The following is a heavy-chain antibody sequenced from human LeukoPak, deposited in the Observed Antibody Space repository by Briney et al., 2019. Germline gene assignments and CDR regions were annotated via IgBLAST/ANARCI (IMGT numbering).Heavy chain of an antibody. V-gene: IGHV3-21*01. CDR1: GFTFSSYS. J-gene: IGHJ4*02. D-gene: IGHD6-19*01. CDR3: ARDSAARGRYSVAGPFDF. CDR2: MSSNSTYI. Sequence: GGSLSLSCAATGFTFSSYSMNWVRQAPGKVLEWVSYMSSNSTYIYYADSVKGRFTISRDDAKNSVYLQMNSLRAEDTAIYYCARDSAARGRYSVAGPFDFWGQGSLVTVSA.